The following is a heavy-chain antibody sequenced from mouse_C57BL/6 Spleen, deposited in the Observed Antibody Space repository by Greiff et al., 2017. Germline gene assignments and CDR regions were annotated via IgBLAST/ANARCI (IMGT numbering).Heavy chain of an antibody. V-gene: IGHV1-15*01. Sequence: QVQLQQSGAELVRPGASVTLSCKASGYTFTDYEMHWVKQTPVHGLEWIGAIDPETGGTAYNQKFKGKAILTADKSSSTAYMELRSLTSEDSAVYYGARGARPAWFAYWGQGTLVTVSA. CDR2: IDPETGGT. CDR1: GYTFTDYE. J-gene: IGHJ3*01. CDR3: ARGARPAWFAY.